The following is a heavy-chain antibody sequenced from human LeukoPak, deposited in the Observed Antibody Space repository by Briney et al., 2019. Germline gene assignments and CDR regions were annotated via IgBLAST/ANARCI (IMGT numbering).Heavy chain of an antibody. Sequence: SETLSLTCTVSGGSISSSSYYWGWIRQPPGKGLEWIGSIYYSGSTYYNPSLKSRVTTSVDTSKNQFSLKLSSVTAADTAVYYCARRFSGYYYYFDYWGQGTLVTVSS. V-gene: IGHV4-39*07. CDR1: GGSISSSSYY. CDR2: IYYSGST. D-gene: IGHD3-22*01. CDR3: ARRFSGYYYYFDY. J-gene: IGHJ4*02.